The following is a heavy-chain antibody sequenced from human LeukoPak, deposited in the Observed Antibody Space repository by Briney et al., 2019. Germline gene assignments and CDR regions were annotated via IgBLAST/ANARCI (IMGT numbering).Heavy chain of an antibody. D-gene: IGHD2-21*02. CDR1: GASISSGGYS. CDR2: IYHSGST. V-gene: IGHV4-30-2*01. CDR3: ARDRDYYFDY. Sequence: SQTLSLTCAVSGASISSGGYSWSWIRQPPGKGLEWIGYIYHSGSTYYNPSLKSRVTISVDRSKNQFSLKLSSVTAADTAVYYCARDRDYYFDYWGQGTLVTVSS. J-gene: IGHJ4*02.